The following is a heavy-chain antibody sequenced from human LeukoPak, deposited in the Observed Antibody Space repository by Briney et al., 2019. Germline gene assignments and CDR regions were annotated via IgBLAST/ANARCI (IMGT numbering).Heavy chain of an antibody. D-gene: IGHD1-1*01. CDR1: GFTFSTYV. V-gene: IGHV3-23*01. Sequence: GGSLRLTCAASGFTFSTYVMSWVRQAPGKGLEWVSAISGSGGSTYYADSVKGRFTISRDNSKNTLYLQMNSLGADDTAVYYCAKGNWRYFDYWGQGTLVTVSS. J-gene: IGHJ4*02. CDR3: AKGNWRYFDY. CDR2: ISGSGGST.